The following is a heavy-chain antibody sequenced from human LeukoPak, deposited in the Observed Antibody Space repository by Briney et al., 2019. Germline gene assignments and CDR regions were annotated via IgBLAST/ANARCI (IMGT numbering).Heavy chain of an antibody. Sequence: GGSLRLSCAASGFTFSSYAMSWVRQAAGGGLGWVSAISGSGGSTYYADSVKGRFTISRDNSKNTLYLQMNSLRAEDTAVYYCVKDTKWELYFDYWGQGTLVTVSS. CDR1: GFTFSSYA. CDR2: ISGSGGST. J-gene: IGHJ4*02. V-gene: IGHV3-23*01. D-gene: IGHD1-26*01. CDR3: VKDTKWELYFDY.